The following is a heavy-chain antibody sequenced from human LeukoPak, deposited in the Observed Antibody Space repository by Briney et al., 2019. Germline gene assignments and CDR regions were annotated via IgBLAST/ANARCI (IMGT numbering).Heavy chain of an antibody. CDR2: ISSSSSYI. J-gene: IGHJ4*02. D-gene: IGHD2-2*01. CDR3: ARDAAGYCSSTSYYHSGDFDY. CDR1: GFTFSSYS. V-gene: IGHV3-21*01. Sequence: GGSLRLSCAASGFTFSSYSMNWVRQAPGKGLEWVSSISSSSSYIYYADSVKGRFTISRDNAKNSLYLQMNSLRAEDTAVYYCARDAAGYCSSTSYYHSGDFDYWGQGTLVTVSS.